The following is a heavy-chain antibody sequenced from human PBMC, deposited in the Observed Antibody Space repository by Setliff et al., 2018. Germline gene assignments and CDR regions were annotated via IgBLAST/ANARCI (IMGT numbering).Heavy chain of an antibody. CDR1: GGTFSNYG. Sequence: SVKVSCKASGGTFSNYGVSWVRQAPGQGLEWMGGTIPLFGTTDYAQKFHGRVTIITDESTSTAYMELRSLRSDDTAVYYCARDLDYQYYYDSSGRDAFDIWGQGTMVTVSS. V-gene: IGHV1-69*05. J-gene: IGHJ3*02. CDR2: TIPLFGTT. CDR3: ARDLDYQYYYDSSGRDAFDI. D-gene: IGHD3-22*01.